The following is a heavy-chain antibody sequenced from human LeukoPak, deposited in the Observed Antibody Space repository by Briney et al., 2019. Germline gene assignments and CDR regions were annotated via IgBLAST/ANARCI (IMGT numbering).Heavy chain of an antibody. V-gene: IGHV1-69*05. D-gene: IGHD2-8*01. Sequence: GASVKVSCKASGGTFSSYAISWVRQAPGQGLEWMGGIIPIFGTANYAQKFQGRVTITTDGSTSTAYMELSSLRSEDTAVYYCARGTLGYCTNGVCYGHYFDYWGQGTLVTVSS. CDR2: IIPIFGTA. CDR3: ARGTLGYCTNGVCYGHYFDY. CDR1: GGTFSSYA. J-gene: IGHJ4*02.